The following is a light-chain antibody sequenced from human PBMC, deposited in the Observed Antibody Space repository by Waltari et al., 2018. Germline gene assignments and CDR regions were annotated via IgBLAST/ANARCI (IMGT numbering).Light chain of an antibody. CDR3: QHYHIFPYS. J-gene: IGKJ3*01. Sequence: DIQMTQSPSSLSASVGDRVTITCQASQDVRSYLNWYQQKPGKVHNLLIYDASNLETGVPPRFSGGGSGRDFTLTISSLQPEDIGTYYCQHYHIFPYSFGPGTTVDMK. V-gene: IGKV1-33*01. CDR2: DAS. CDR1: QDVRSY.